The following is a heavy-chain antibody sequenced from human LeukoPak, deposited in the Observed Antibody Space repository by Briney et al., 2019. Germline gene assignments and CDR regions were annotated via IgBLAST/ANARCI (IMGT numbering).Heavy chain of an antibody. CDR3: AKGDYYDSSGHLDY. Sequence: ARSLRLSCAASGFTFSSYGMHWVRQAPGKGLEWVAVIWYDGSNKYYADSVNGRFTISRDNSKNTLYLQMNSLRAEDTAAYYCAKGDYYDSSGHLDYWGQGTLVTVSS. V-gene: IGHV3-33*06. D-gene: IGHD3-22*01. CDR1: GFTFSSYG. CDR2: IWYDGSNK. J-gene: IGHJ4*02.